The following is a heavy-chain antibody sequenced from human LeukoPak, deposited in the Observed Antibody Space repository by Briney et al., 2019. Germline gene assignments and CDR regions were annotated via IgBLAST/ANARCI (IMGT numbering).Heavy chain of an antibody. CDR3: ASHCSSTSCRPGL. J-gene: IGHJ2*01. V-gene: IGHV3-66*04. CDR1: GFSVSSNY. Sequence: PGGSLRLSCAASGFSVSSNYMSWVRQAPGKGLEWVSVLYSGGSTYYADSVKGRFTISRDNSKNTLFLQMNSLRAEDTAVYYCASHCSSTSCRPGLWGRGTLVTVSS. CDR2: LYSGGST. D-gene: IGHD2-2*01.